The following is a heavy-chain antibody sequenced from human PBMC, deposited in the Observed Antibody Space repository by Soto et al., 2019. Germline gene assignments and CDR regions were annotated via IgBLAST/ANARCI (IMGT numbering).Heavy chain of an antibody. Sequence: QVQLVQSGAEVKKPGSSVKVSCKAFGGTFSTYAVSWVRQAPGQGLEWVGGIIPSTGSTNHAQKFQGRVTITADESTRTAYIELTSLRSDDTAVDYCARGGSSSDYWGQGTLVTVSS. J-gene: IGHJ4*02. D-gene: IGHD6-13*01. CDR1: GGTFSTYA. CDR3: ARGGSSSDY. CDR2: IIPSTGST. V-gene: IGHV1-69*12.